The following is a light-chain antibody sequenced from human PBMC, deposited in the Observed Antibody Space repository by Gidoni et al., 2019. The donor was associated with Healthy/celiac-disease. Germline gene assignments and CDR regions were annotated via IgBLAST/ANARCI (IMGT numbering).Light chain of an antibody. J-gene: IGKJ4*01. CDR1: QSVSSY. Sequence: EIVLTQSPATLSSSPGERATLSCKARQSVSSYLAWYQQKPGQAPRLLSYDASNRATGIPARFSGSGSGTDFTLTISSLEPEDFAVYYCQQRSNWPTFGGGTKVEIK. CDR2: DAS. CDR3: QQRSNWPT. V-gene: IGKV3-11*01.